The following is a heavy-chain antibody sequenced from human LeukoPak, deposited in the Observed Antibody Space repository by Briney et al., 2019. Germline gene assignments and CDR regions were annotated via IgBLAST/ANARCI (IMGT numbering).Heavy chain of an antibody. V-gene: IGHV3-23*01. CDR3: AKDSDSSSWPPSIDY. CDR1: GFTFSSYA. Sequence: GASLRLSCAASGFTFSSYAMSWVRQAPGKGLEWVSAISGSGGSTYYADSVKGRSTISRDNSKNTLYLQMNSLRAEDTAVYYCAKDSDSSSWPPSIDYWGQGTLVTVSS. J-gene: IGHJ4*02. D-gene: IGHD6-13*01. CDR2: ISGSGGST.